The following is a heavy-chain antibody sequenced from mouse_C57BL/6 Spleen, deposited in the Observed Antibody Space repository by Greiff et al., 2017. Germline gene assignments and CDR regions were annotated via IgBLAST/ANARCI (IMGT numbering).Heavy chain of an antibody. V-gene: IGHV1-64*01. CDR1: GYTFTSYW. CDR3: ARGYYGRDAMDY. D-gene: IGHD1-1*01. CDR2: IHPNSGST. J-gene: IGHJ4*01. Sequence: VQLQQPGAELVKPGASVKLSCKASGYTFTSYWMHWVKQRPGQGLEWIGMIHPNSGSTNYNEKFKSKATLTVAKSSSTAYMQLSSLTSEDSAVYYCARGYYGRDAMDYWGQGTSVTVSS.